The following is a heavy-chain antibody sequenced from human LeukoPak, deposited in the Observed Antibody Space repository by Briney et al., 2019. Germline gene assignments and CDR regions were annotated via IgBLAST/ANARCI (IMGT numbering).Heavy chain of an antibody. Sequence: PGGSLRLSCAASGLTFSSYWMSWVRQAPGKGLEWVANIKQDGSQKYYVDSVRGRFTISRDNAKNSLYLQMNGLRVEDTAVYYCARGEYYYDGGYWGQGTLVTVSS. V-gene: IGHV3-7*03. CDR3: ARGEYYYDGGY. D-gene: IGHD3-22*01. J-gene: IGHJ4*02. CDR1: GLTFSSYW. CDR2: IKQDGSQK.